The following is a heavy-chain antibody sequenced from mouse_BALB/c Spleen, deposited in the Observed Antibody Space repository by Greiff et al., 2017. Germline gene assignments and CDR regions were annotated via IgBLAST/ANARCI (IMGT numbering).Heavy chain of an antibody. J-gene: IGHJ4*01. CDR2: ISSGSSTI. CDR1: GFTFSSFG. V-gene: IGHV5-17*02. Sequence: EVKLMESGGGLVQPGGSRKLSCAASGFTFSSFGMHWVRQAPEKGLEWVAYISSGSSTIYYADTVKGRFTISRDNPKNTLFLQMTSLRSEDTAMYYCAKGHDYAMDYWGQGTSVTVSS. CDR3: AKGHDYAMDY.